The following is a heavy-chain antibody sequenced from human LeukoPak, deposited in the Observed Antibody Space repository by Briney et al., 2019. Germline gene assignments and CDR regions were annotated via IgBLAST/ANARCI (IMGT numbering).Heavy chain of an antibody. CDR2: INSDGSST. CDR1: GFTFSNFW. J-gene: IGHJ4*02. V-gene: IGHV3-74*01. D-gene: IGHD2-21*01. Sequence: GGSLRLSCAASGFTFSNFWMHWVRQAPGKGLVWVSRINSDGSSTSYADSVKGRFTISRDNAKNSLFLQMNSLRAEDTAMYYCARDWMLFHRPDYWGQGTLVTVSS. CDR3: ARDWMLFHRPDY.